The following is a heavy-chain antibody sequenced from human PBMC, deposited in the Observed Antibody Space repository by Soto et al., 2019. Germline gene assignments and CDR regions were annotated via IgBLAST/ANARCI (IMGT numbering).Heavy chain of an antibody. V-gene: IGHV3-23*01. Sequence: EAQLLESGGGLVQPGGSLRLSCAASGFSFSTYAMSWVRQAPGKGLEWVSVISATGGSTFYADSVKGRFTVSRDNSRNTLYLQMISLRVEDTALYYCAKDLRISSNYYYGMDVWRQGTTVTVSS. CDR3: AKDLRISSNYYYGMDV. D-gene: IGHD2-15*01. J-gene: IGHJ6*02. CDR2: ISATGGST. CDR1: GFSFSTYA.